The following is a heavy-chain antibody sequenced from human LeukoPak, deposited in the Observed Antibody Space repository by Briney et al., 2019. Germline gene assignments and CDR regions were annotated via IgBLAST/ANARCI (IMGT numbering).Heavy chain of an antibody. J-gene: IGHJ4*02. Sequence: SETLSPTCAVYGGSFSGYYWSWIRQPPGKGLEWIGEINHSGSTHYNPSLKSRVTISVDTSQKQFSLRLTSVTAADTAVYYCARGRYLTTSGGAAAGFLDYWGQGSLVTVST. D-gene: IGHD6-13*01. CDR3: ARGRYLTTSGGAAAGFLDY. CDR2: INHSGST. CDR1: GGSFSGYY. V-gene: IGHV4-34*01.